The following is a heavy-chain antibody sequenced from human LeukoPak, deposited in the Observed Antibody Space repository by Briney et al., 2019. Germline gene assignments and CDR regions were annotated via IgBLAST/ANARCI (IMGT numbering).Heavy chain of an antibody. CDR3: VRDNPRCCGVIPANIDDY. D-gene: IGHD2-15*01. J-gene: IGHJ4*02. V-gene: IGHV3-7*01. Sequence: GGSLRLSCAGPGFTFSNSWMGWVRQAPGKGLEWVANVQHIGGETYYVDSVKGRFTISRDNAKNSVYLQMNSLGAEDTAVYYCVRDNPRCCGVIPANIDDYWGQGTLVTVSS. CDR1: GFTFSNSW. CDR2: VQHIGGET.